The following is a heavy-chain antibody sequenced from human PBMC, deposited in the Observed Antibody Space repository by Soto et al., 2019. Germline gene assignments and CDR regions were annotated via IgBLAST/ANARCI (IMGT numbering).Heavy chain of an antibody. CDR3: ARDVYYDSSGYYYD. J-gene: IGHJ4*02. V-gene: IGHV3-33*01. Sequence: GSLRLSCAASGFTFSSYGMHWVRQAPGKGLEWVAVIWYDGSNKYYADSVKGRFTISRDNSKNTLYLQMNSLRAEDTAVYYCARDVYYDSSGYYYDWGQGTLVTVSS. CDR2: IWYDGSNK. D-gene: IGHD3-22*01. CDR1: GFTFSSYG.